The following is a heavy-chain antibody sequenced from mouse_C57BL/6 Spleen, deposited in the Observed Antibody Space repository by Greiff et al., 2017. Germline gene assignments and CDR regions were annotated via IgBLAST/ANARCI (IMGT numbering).Heavy chain of an antibody. J-gene: IGHJ4*01. CDR2: IYPGDGDT. V-gene: IGHV1-82*01. CDR3: ASGDGNYPAMDY. CDR1: GYAFSSSW. Sequence: QVQLQQSGPELVKPGASVKISCKASGYAFSSSWMNWVKQRPGKGLEWIGRIYPGDGDTNYNGKFKGKATLTADKSSSTAYMQRSSLTSEDSAVYFCASGDGNYPAMDYWGQGTSVTVSS. D-gene: IGHD2-1*01.